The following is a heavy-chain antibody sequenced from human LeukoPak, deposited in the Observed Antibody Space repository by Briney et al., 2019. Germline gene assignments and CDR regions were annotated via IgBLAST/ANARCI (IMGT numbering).Heavy chain of an antibody. Sequence: SETLSLTCAVYGGSFSGYYWSWIRQPPGKGLEWIGEINHSGSTNYNPSLKSRVTISVDTSKNQFSLKLSSVTAVDTAVYYCARGMYYYGSGSYYYYYYYMDVWGKGTTVTVSS. CDR1: GGSFSGYY. CDR2: INHSGST. J-gene: IGHJ6*03. CDR3: ARGMYYYGSGSYYYYYYYMDV. D-gene: IGHD3-10*01. V-gene: IGHV4-34*01.